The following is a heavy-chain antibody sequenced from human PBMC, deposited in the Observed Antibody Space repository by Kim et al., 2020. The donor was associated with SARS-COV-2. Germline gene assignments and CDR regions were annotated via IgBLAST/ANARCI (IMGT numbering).Heavy chain of an antibody. V-gene: IGHV3-66*01. CDR2: IYSGGST. CDR3: TRDGALYSGSYYDFAY. J-gene: IGHJ4*02. Sequence: GGSLRLSCAASGFAVSSKYMSWVRQTPGRGLEWVSVIYSGGSTYYADSVKGRFTISRDNSKNTLYLQMNSLRVEDTAVYYCTRDGALYSGSYYDFAYWGQGTLVTVSS. D-gene: IGHD1-26*01. CDR1: GFAVSSKY.